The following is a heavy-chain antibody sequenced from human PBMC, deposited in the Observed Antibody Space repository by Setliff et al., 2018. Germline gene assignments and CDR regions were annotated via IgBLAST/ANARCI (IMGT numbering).Heavy chain of an antibody. V-gene: IGHV1-69*05. CDR3: ARGRNYNFWSGYYNNYYYGMDV. CDR1: GGTFSSYA. Sequence: ASVKVSCKASGGTFSSYAISWVRQAPGQGLEWMGGIIPIFGTANYAQKFQGRVTMTRDTSTSTVYMELSSLRSEDTAVYYCARGRNYNFWSGYYNNYYYGMDVWGQGTTVTVSS. D-gene: IGHD3-3*01. CDR2: IIPIFGTA. J-gene: IGHJ6*02.